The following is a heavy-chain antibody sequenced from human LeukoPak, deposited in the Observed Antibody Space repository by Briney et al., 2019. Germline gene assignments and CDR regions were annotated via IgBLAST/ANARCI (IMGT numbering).Heavy chain of an antibody. CDR1: GSTVSSNY. D-gene: IGHD1-26*01. Sequence: GGSLRLSCAASGSTVSSNYMSWVRQGPGKGLEWVSVIYTGGSTYYADSVEGRFTISRDNSKNTLCLQMNSLRAGDTAVYYCAMATWVGGLDYWGQGTLVTVSS. CDR3: AMATWVGGLDY. CDR2: IYTGGST. V-gene: IGHV3-66*01. J-gene: IGHJ4*02.